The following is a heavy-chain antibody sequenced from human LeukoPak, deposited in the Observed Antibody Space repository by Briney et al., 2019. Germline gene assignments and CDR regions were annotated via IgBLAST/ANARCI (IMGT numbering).Heavy chain of an antibody. CDR1: GFTFSSYG. V-gene: IGHV3-30*02. Sequence: PGGSLRLPCAASGFTFSSYGMHWVRQAPGKGLEWVAFVHYGGSNKYYADSVKGRFAISRDNSKNTLYLQMNSLRAEDTAVYYCVRDGSGYAMWDWGQGTLVTVSS. CDR3: VRDGSGYAMWD. CDR2: VHYGGSNK. J-gene: IGHJ4*02. D-gene: IGHD5-12*01.